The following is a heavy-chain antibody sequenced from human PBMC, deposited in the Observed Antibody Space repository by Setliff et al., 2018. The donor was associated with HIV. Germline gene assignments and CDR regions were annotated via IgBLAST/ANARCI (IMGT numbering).Heavy chain of an antibody. J-gene: IGHJ4*02. CDR3: ARDQDYFDY. CDR1: GVSISNYY. V-gene: IGHV4-59*12. CDR2: MYYSGNT. Sequence: SETLSLTCTVSGVSISNYYWSWIRQPPGKGLEWIGYMYYSGNTNYNPSLKSRVTISVDTSKNQFSLKLSSVTAADTAVYYCARDQDYFDYWGQGTLVTVSS.